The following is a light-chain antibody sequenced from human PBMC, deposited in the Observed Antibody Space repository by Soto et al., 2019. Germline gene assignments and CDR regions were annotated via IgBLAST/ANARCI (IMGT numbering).Light chain of an antibody. J-gene: IGKJ2*01. CDR2: GAS. CDR3: QQYNNWPPPVT. CDR1: QSISSN. V-gene: IGKV3-15*01. Sequence: EIVMTQSPATLSVSPGERATLSCRASQSISSNLAWYQQKPGQAPSLLIYGASTRATGIPARFSGSGSGTEFTLTISSLQSEDFAVYYCQQYNNWPPPVTFGQGTKLEIK.